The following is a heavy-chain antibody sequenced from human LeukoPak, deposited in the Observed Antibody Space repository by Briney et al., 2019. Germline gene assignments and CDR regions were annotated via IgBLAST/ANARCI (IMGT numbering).Heavy chain of an antibody. CDR2: ISISGART. CDR3: AKNSAGGVLRTGLGAA. D-gene: IGHD3-16*01. CDR1: GFAFSTFA. J-gene: IGHJ4*02. Sequence: PGGSLRLSCAASGFAFSTFAMSWVRQAPGKGLECVSTISISGARTYYADSVKGRFTISRDNSKNAVYLHMNSLRADDTAVYYCAKNSAGGVLRTGLGAAWGQGTQVTVSS. V-gene: IGHV3-23*01.